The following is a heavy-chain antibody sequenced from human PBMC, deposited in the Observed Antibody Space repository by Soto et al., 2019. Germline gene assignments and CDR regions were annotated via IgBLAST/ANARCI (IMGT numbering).Heavy chain of an antibody. CDR2: ITDTGGDA. Sequence: LRLSCVAAGVTFGSRAMSWVRQAPVEGLERVSTITDTGGDAKYADSVKGRFTISRDNAKNSLYLQMNSLRAEDTAVYYCARDRGSGWYGGAFDIWGQGTMVTVSS. CDR3: ARDRGSGWYGGAFDI. V-gene: IGHV3-21*04. D-gene: IGHD6-19*01. CDR1: GVTFGSRA. J-gene: IGHJ3*02.